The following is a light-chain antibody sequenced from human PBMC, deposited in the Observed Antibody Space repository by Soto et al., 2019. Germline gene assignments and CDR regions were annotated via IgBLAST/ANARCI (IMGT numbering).Light chain of an antibody. CDR2: AAS. J-gene: IGKJ3*01. CDR3: LQHNSYPFT. Sequence: DIQMTPSPSSLSASVGDRVNITCRASQGISTYLNWYQQKPGKAPKLLIYAASSLQSGVPSRFSGSGSETDFTLTISSLQPEDFATYYCLQHNSYPFTFGPGTKVDTK. CDR1: QGISTY. V-gene: IGKV1-39*01.